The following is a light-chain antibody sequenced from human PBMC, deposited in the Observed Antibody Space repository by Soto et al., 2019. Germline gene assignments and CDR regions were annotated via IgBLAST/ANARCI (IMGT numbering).Light chain of an antibody. Sequence: DTQMTQSPSSLSASVGDRVTITCRASQPIDKHLNWYQQKPGKAPLLLIHSTSNLQSGVPSRFSGSGSGTEFTLTIRSLQPEDFATYICQQSSDTPPYTFGQGTKLEI. CDR2: STS. CDR3: QQSSDTPPYT. CDR1: QPIDKH. J-gene: IGKJ2*01. V-gene: IGKV1-39*01.